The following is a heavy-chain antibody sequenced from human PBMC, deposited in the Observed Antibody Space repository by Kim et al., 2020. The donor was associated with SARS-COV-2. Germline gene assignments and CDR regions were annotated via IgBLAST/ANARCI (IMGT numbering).Heavy chain of an antibody. J-gene: IGHJ6*02. CDR2: IIPIFGTA. Sequence: SVKVSCKASGGTFSSYAISWVRQAPGQGLEWMGGIIPIFGTANYAQKFQGRVTITADESTSTAYMELSSLRSEDTAVYYCARDKVVVVPAAATPPIYYYYGMDVWAKGPRSPSP. CDR3: ARDKVVVVPAAATPPIYYYYGMDV. D-gene: IGHD2-2*01. CDR1: GGTFSSYA. V-gene: IGHV1-69*13.